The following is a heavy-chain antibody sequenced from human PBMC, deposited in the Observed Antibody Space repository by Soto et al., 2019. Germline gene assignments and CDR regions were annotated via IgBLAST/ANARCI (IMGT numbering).Heavy chain of an antibody. Sequence: QLQLQESGPGLVKPSETLSLTCTVSGGSISSSSYYWGWSRQPPGKGLEWIGSIYYSGSTNYNPSLKSRVTISVDMSKHQLSLKLSSVTAADTAVYYCARRYCSTSTGQICRWFDPWGQGTLVTVSS. CDR3: ARRYCSTSTGQICRWFDP. J-gene: IGHJ5*02. CDR2: IYYSGST. D-gene: IGHD2-2*01. V-gene: IGHV4-39*01. CDR1: GGSISSSSYY.